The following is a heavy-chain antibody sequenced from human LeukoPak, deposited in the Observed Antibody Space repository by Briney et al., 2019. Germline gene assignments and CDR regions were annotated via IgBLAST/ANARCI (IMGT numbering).Heavy chain of an antibody. J-gene: IGHJ4*01. CDR2: IYSGGST. Sequence: GGSLRLSCAASGFTVRNNYMSWVRQAPGKGLEWVSVIYSGGSTYYADSVKGRFTISRDNSKNTLYLQMNSLRAEDTAVYYCARDPSSTSGYFDDWGQEPWSPSPQ. CDR3: ARDPSSTSGYFDD. D-gene: IGHD2-2*01. CDR1: GFTVRNNY. V-gene: IGHV3-66*01.